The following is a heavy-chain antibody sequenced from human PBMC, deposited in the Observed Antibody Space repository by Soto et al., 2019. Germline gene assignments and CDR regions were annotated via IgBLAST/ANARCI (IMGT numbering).Heavy chain of an antibody. Sequence: DVQLVESGGGLVQPGGSLRLSCAASGFMFNSYAMHWVRQAPGKGLEYVSAISSLGDSTFYANSVKDRFTISRDNSKNTLYLQMGSLRVEDMAVYYCARRTAGWYFDLWGRGTLVTVSS. CDR3: ARRTAGWYFDL. V-gene: IGHV3-64*01. J-gene: IGHJ2*01. CDR2: ISSLGDST. D-gene: IGHD2-21*02. CDR1: GFMFNSYA.